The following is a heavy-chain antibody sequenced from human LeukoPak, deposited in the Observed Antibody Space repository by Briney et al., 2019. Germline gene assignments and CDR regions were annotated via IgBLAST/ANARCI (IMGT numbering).Heavy chain of an antibody. Sequence: PSETLSLTCTVSGGSIRSNSYYWGWIRQPPGKGLEWIGSIYYSGSTYYNPSLKSRVTISVDTSKNQFSLKLSSVTAADTAVYYCARHRILLLWFGEAPGPLFDYWGQGTLVTVSS. J-gene: IGHJ4*02. D-gene: IGHD3-10*01. CDR3: ARHRILLLWFGEAPGPLFDY. CDR2: IYYSGST. CDR1: GGSIRSNSYY. V-gene: IGHV4-39*01.